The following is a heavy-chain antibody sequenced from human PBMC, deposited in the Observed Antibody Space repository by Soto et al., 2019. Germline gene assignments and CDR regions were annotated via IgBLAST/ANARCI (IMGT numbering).Heavy chain of an antibody. CDR2: IYYSGST. CDR3: ARMSGYDWGYYYYMDV. Sequence: LSLTCTVSGGSLSSYYWSWIRQPPGKGLEWIGYIYYSGSTNYNPSLKSRVTISVDTSKNQFSLKLSSVTAADTAVYYCARMSGYDWGYYYYMDVWGKGTTVTVSS. J-gene: IGHJ6*03. CDR1: GGSLSSYY. V-gene: IGHV4-59*01. D-gene: IGHD5-12*01.